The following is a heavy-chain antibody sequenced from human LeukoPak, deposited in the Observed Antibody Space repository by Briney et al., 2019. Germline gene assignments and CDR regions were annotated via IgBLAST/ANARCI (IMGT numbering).Heavy chain of an antibody. Sequence: SETLSLTCAVYGGSFSGYYWSWIRQPPGKGLEWIGEINHSGSTNYNPSLKSRVTISVDTSKNQFSLKLSSVTAADTAVYYCARTNLRLLWFGELLSTKPPYYMDVWGKGTTVTISS. V-gene: IGHV4-34*01. CDR2: INHSGST. J-gene: IGHJ6*03. CDR1: GGSFSGYY. CDR3: ARTNLRLLWFGELLSTKPPYYMDV. D-gene: IGHD3-10*01.